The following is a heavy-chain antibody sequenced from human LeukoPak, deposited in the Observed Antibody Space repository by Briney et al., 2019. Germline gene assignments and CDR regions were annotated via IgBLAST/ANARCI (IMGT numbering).Heavy chain of an antibody. CDR3: AKARGSYSQFDY. CDR2: INSDGSGT. D-gene: IGHD1-26*01. V-gene: IGHV3-74*01. J-gene: IGHJ4*02. Sequence: GGSLRLYCAASGSNFITYWMHWVRQAPGTALVWVARINSDGSGTSYADSVKGRFNISRDSSKNTLYLQMNSLRAEDTAIYYCAKARGSYSQFDYWGQGTLVTVSS. CDR1: GSNFITYW.